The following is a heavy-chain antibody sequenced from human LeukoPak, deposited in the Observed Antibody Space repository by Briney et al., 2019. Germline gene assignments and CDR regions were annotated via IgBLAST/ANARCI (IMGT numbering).Heavy chain of an antibody. CDR3: ARGRPLLDS. CDR1: GYTFTSYA. CDR2: INTDTGNP. J-gene: IGHJ4*02. Sequence: ASVKVSCKASGYTFTSYAMNWVRQAPGQGLEWMGWINTDTGNPTYVQGFEGRLVFSLDPAVSTAYLQINNLKPDDTGVYYCARGRPLLDSWGQGTLVIVSS. V-gene: IGHV7-4-1*02.